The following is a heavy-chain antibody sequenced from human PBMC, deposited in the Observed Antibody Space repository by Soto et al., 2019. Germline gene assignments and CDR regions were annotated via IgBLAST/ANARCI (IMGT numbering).Heavy chain of an antibody. CDR1: DGAINSYY. CDR3: ARGQRFYDWFDP. J-gene: IGHJ5*02. D-gene: IGHD3-3*01. CDR2: IYSSGST. Sequence: PSATLSVTCTVSDGAINSYYWTWIRQPAGKGLEWIGRIYSSGSTKYNPSLQSRVTMSLDTSKKQFSLRLTSVTAADTAVYYCARGQRFYDWFDPRGQGTLVTVSS. V-gene: IGHV4-4*07.